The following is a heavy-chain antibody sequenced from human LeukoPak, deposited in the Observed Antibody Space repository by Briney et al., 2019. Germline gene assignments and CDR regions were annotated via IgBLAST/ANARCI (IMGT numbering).Heavy chain of an antibody. J-gene: IGHJ1*01. V-gene: IGHV3-33*01. CDR1: GFTFSSYG. Sequence: GSLRLSCAASGFTFSSYGMHWVRQAPGKGLEWVSIIWYDGSNKYYADSVKGRFTISRDDSKNTVYLQMNSLRVEDTAVYYCAAASGYSYFEHWGQGTLVIVSS. CDR3: AAASGYSYFEH. D-gene: IGHD6-13*01. CDR2: IWYDGSNK.